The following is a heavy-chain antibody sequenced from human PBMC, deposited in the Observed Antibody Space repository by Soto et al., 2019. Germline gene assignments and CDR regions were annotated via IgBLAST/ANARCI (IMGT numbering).Heavy chain of an antibody. CDR2: ISGSGGST. Sequence: WGSLRLSCSASGFTFSSYAMSWFRQAPGKGLEWVSAISGSGGSTYYADSVKGRFTISRDNSKNTLYLQMNSLRAEDTAVYYCAKDLGSILYYYYYGMDVWGQGTTVTVSS. CDR3: AKDLGSILYYYYYGMDV. V-gene: IGHV3-23*01. J-gene: IGHJ6*02. CDR1: GFTFSSYA. D-gene: IGHD2-2*01.